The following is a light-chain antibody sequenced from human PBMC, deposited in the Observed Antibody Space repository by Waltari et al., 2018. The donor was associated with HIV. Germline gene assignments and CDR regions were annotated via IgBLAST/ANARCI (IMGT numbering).Light chain of an antibody. J-gene: IGLJ1*01. Sequence: SFELTQPPSVSVSPGQTARITCSGDELADQYVYWYQQKAGQAPVLEMYKDGGRPSGVPERFFASTSGTTVTLIISGGQAEDEADYYCQSADSSDSSYVFGSGTKVTVL. CDR1: ELADQY. CDR2: KDG. V-gene: IGLV3-25*03. CDR3: QSADSSDSSYV.